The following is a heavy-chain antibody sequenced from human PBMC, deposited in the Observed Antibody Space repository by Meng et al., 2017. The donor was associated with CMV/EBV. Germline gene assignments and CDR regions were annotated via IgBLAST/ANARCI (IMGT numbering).Heavy chain of an antibody. Sequence: GESLKISCAASGFTFSSYSMNWVRQAPGKGLEWVSSISSSSSYIYYADSVKGRFTISRDNAKNSLYLQMNSLRGEDTAVYYCASDPIVVVPAALIGDAFDIWGQGTMVTVSS. D-gene: IGHD2-2*01. CDR3: ASDPIVVVPAALIGDAFDI. J-gene: IGHJ3*02. CDR2: ISSSSSYI. V-gene: IGHV3-21*01. CDR1: GFTFSSYS.